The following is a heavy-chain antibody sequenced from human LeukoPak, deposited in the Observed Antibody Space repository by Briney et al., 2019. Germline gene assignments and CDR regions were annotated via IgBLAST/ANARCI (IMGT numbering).Heavy chain of an antibody. V-gene: IGHV3-21*01. D-gene: IGHD2-2*01. CDR1: GLTFSSYS. CDR3: ARGRYCSSTSCSYFDY. Sequence: GGSLRLSCAASGLTFSSYSMNWVRQAPGKGLEWVSSISSSSSYIYYADSVKGRFTISRDNAKNSLYLQMNSLRAEDTAVYYCARGRYCSSTSCSYFDYWGQGTLVTVSS. CDR2: ISSSSSYI. J-gene: IGHJ4*02.